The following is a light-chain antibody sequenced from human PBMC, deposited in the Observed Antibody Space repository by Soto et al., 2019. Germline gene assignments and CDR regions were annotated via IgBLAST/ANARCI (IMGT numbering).Light chain of an antibody. V-gene: IGKV3-20*01. J-gene: IGKJ1*01. CDR3: QQYGSPCT. Sequence: ETVLTQSPGTLSLSPGERATLSCRASQSVWSSLLAWYQHKPGQTPRLLIYGASSKATGIPDRFSGSWSGTDFTPTISRLEPEDFAVYYCQQYGSPCTFVQGTKVEIK. CDR1: QSVWSSL. CDR2: GAS.